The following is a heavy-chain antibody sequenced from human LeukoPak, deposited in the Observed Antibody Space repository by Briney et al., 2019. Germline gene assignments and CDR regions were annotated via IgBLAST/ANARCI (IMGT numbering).Heavy chain of an antibody. CDR2: IKQDGSEK. J-gene: IGHJ4*02. D-gene: IGHD5-18*01. V-gene: IGHV3-7*01. CDR3: ARFGIQLWLLGRSGFDY. CDR1: GFTFSSYW. Sequence: GGSLRLSCAASGFTFSSYWVSWVRQAPGKGLEWVANIKQDGSEKYYVDSVKGRFTISRDNAKNSLYLQMNSLRAEDTAVYYCARFGIQLWLLGRSGFDYWGQGTLVTVSS.